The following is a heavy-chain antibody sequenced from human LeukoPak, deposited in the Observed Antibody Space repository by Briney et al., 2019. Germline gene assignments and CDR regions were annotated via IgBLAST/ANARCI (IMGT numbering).Heavy chain of an antibody. V-gene: IGHV1-46*01. CDR2: IDPSGGST. J-gene: IGHJ4*02. Sequence: ASLKVSCKASGYTSTSYYMQWGGQAPGQGLEWMGIIDPSGGSTSYAQKFQGRVTMTRDTSTSTVYMDLSSLRSEDTAVYYCARDNTAAGPFDYWGQGTLVTVSS. CDR3: ARDNTAAGPFDY. D-gene: IGHD6-13*01. CDR1: GYTSTSYY.